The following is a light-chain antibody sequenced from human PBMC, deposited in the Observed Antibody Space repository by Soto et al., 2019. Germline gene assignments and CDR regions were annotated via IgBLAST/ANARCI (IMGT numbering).Light chain of an antibody. CDR2: DVS. Sequence: TQPSAVSASPGQSTTISTTGTSSNVGAYYDVYWYQLHPGKAPKLIIYDVSNRPSGVSNRFSGSKSGATASLTISGLQAEDEADYYCSSYTTRPTLYVFGTGTKVTVL. CDR1: SSNVGAYYD. CDR3: SSYTTRPTLYV. J-gene: IGLJ1*01. V-gene: IGLV2-14*01.